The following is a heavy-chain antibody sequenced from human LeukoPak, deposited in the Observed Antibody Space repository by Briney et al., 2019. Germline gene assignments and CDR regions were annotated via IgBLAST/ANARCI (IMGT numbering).Heavy chain of an antibody. D-gene: IGHD4-17*01. CDR2: INPSGGST. J-gene: IGHJ5*02. Sequence: ASVKVSCKASGYTFTSYYMHWVRQAPGQGLEWMGIINPSGGSTSYAQKFQGRVTMTTDTSTSTAYMELRSLRSDDTAVYYCARDCRYGDYCSGHWLDPWGQGTLVTVSS. CDR3: ARDCRYGDYCSGHWLDP. V-gene: IGHV1-46*01. CDR1: GYTFTSYY.